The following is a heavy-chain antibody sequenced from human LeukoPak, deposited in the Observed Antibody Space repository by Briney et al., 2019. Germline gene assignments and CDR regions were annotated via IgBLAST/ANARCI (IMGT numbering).Heavy chain of an antibody. J-gene: IGHJ4*02. CDR3: ARDGEYSGYDSGLFDY. CDR1: GFTFSSYG. Sequence: PGGSLRLSCAASGFTFSSYGMHWVRQAPGKGLEWVAVVSYDGSNKYYADSVKGRFTISRDNSKNTLYLQMNSLRAEDTAVYYCARDGEYSGYDSGLFDYWGQGTLVTVSS. CDR2: VSYDGSNK. V-gene: IGHV3-30-3*01. D-gene: IGHD5-12*01.